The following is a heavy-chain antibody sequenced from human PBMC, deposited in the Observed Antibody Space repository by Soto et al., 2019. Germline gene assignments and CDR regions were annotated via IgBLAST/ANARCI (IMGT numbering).Heavy chain of an antibody. D-gene: IGHD1-20*01. V-gene: IGHV4-34*01. Sequence: SETLSLTCAVYGGSFSGYYWSWIRQPPGKGLEWIGEINHSGSTNYNPSLKSRVTISVDMSKNQFSLKLSSVTAADTAVYYCARGLVTGTRWDNWFDPWGQGTLVTVSS. CDR3: ARGLVTGTRWDNWFDP. CDR1: GGSFSGYY. CDR2: INHSGST. J-gene: IGHJ5*02.